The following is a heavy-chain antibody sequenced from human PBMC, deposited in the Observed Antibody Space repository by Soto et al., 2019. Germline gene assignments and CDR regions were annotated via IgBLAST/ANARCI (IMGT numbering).Heavy chain of an antibody. CDR2: ISYDGSNK. V-gene: IGHV3-30*18. J-gene: IGHJ6*03. CDR1: GFTFSSYG. Sequence: GGSLRLSCAASGFTFSSYGMHWVRQAPGKGLEWVAVISYDGSNKYYADSVKGRFTISRDNSKNTLYLQMNSLRAEDTAVYYCAKENHDFWSGFFHYYMDVWGKGTTVTVSS. CDR3: AKENHDFWSGFFHYYMDV. D-gene: IGHD3-3*01.